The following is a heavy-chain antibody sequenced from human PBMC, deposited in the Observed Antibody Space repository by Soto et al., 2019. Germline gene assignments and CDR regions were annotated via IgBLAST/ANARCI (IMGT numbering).Heavy chain of an antibody. CDR2: INAGNGNT. CDR3: ARMVGATGWFDP. D-gene: IGHD1-26*01. CDR1: GYTFTSYA. Sequence: ASVKVSCKASGYTFTSYAMHWVRQAPGQRLEWMGWINAGNGNTKYSQKFQGRVTITRDTSASTAYMELSSLRSDDTAVYYCARMVGATGWFDPWGQGTLVTVPS. J-gene: IGHJ5*02. V-gene: IGHV1-3*01.